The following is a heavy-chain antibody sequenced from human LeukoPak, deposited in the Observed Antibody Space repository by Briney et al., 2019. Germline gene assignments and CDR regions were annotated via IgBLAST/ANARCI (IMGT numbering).Heavy chain of an antibody. D-gene: IGHD6-6*01. CDR1: GGSISSNNW. CDR3: ARDSAARDNWFDP. J-gene: IGHJ5*02. Sequence: PSETLPLTCAVSGGSISSNNWWWSWVRQPPGKGLEWIGEIYHSGSTNYNPSLKSRVTISVDKSKNQFSLKLSSVTAADTAVYYCARDSAARDNWFDPWGQGTLVTVSS. V-gene: IGHV4-4*02. CDR2: IYHSGST.